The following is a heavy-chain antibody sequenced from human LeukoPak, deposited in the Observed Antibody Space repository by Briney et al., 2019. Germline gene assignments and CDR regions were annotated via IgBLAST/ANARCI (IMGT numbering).Heavy chain of an antibody. CDR2: KNPNSGNT. CDR3: ARVSGHQLLSYYYYYGMDV. D-gene: IGHD2-2*01. V-gene: IGHV1-8*01. Sequence: ASVKVSCKASGYTFTSYDINWVRQATGQGLEWMGWKNPNSGNTGYAQKFQGRVTMTRNTSISTAYMELSSLRSEDTAVYYCARVSGHQLLSYYYYYGMDVWGQGTTVTVSS. J-gene: IGHJ6*02. CDR1: GYTFTSYD.